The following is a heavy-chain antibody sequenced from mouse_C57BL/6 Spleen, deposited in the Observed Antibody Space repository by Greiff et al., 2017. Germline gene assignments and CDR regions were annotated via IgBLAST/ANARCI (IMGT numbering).Heavy chain of an antibody. CDR1: GYTFTDYN. CDR3: AREEGRLYFDY. CDR2: INPNNGGT. V-gene: IGHV1-22*01. J-gene: IGHJ2*01. D-gene: IGHD3-3*01. Sequence: EVKLMESGPELVKPGASVKMSCKASGYTFTDYNMHWVKQSHGKSLEWIGYINPNNGGTSYNQKFKGKATLTVNKSSSTAYMELRSLTSEDSAVYYCAREEGRLYFDYWGQGTTLTVSS.